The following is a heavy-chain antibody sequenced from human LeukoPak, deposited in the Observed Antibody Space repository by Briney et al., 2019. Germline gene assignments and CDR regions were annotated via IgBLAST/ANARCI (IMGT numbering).Heavy chain of an antibody. CDR1: GFTFSSYS. CDR3: VRGGSYC. Sequence: GGSLRLSCAASGFTFSSYSVHWLRQAPGKGLEWVSHISRSSSDIYYADSVKGRFTISRDNAKNSLYLQMNSLRDEDTAMYYCVRGGSYCWGQGTLVTVSS. J-gene: IGHJ4*02. V-gene: IGHV3-48*02. D-gene: IGHD3-10*01. CDR2: ISRSSSDI.